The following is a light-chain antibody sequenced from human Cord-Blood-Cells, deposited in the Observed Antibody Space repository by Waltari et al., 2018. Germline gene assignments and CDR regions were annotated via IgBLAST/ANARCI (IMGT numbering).Light chain of an antibody. Sequence: DIQMTQSPSPLSASVGDRVTITCRASQSISSWLAWYQQKPGNAPNLLIYDASSLESGVPSRFSGSGSGTEFTLTISSLQPDDFATYYCQQYNSYSTFGQGTKLEIK. CDR1: QSISSW. CDR2: DAS. V-gene: IGKV1-5*01. CDR3: QQYNSYST. J-gene: IGKJ2*01.